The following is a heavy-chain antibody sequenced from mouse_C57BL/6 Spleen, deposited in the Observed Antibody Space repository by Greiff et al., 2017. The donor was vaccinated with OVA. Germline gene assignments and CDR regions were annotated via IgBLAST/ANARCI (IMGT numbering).Heavy chain of an antibody. D-gene: IGHD4-1*01. CDR2: IYPGDGDT. J-gene: IGHJ1*03. CDR1: GYAFSSSW. V-gene: IGHV1-82*01. Sequence: VKVVESGPELVKPGASVKISCKASGYAFSSSWMNWVKQRPGKGLEWIGRIYPGDGDTNYNGKFKGKATLTADKSSSTAYMQLSSLTSEDSAVYFCARLGLYFDVWGTGTTVTVSS. CDR3: ARLGLYFDV.